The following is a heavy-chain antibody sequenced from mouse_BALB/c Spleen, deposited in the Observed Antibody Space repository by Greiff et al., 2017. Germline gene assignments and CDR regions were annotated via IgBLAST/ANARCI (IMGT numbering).Heavy chain of an antibody. D-gene: IGHD1-1*01. Sequence: VQLKESGPGLVKPSQSLSLTCSVTGYSITSGYYWNWIRQFPGNKLEWMGYISYDGSNNYNPSLKNRISITRDTSKNQFFLKLNSVTTEDTATYYCASGYYYGSRSWFAYWGQGTLVTVSA. CDR1: GYSITSGYY. V-gene: IGHV3-6*02. CDR2: ISYDGSN. J-gene: IGHJ3*01. CDR3: ASGYYYGSRSWFAY.